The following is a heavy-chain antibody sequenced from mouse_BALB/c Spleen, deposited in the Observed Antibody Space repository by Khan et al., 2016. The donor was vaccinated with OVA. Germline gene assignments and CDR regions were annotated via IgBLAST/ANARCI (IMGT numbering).Heavy chain of an antibody. D-gene: IGHD1-1*02. J-gene: IGHJ3*01. CDR2: ISTYYGDA. CDR1: GYRFTDFP. V-gene: IGHV1S137*01. CDR3: VRGGGGDRFAY. Sequence: QVQLKQSGAELVRPGVSVKISCKGSGYRFTDFPMHWVKQSHAKSLEWIGVISTYYGDASYNQKFKGKATMTVDKSSSTAYMELTRLTSEDSAIYFCVRGGGGDRFAYWGQGTLVTVSA.